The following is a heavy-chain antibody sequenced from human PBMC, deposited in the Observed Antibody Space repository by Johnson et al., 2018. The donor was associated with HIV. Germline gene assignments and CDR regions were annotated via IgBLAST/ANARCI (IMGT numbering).Heavy chain of an antibody. CDR3: AREWRQWRARAFDI. J-gene: IGHJ3*02. Sequence: QVQLVESGGGVVQPGRSLRLSCAASGFRFRSNVMHWVRQAPGKGLDWVSFIRYDGSTKYYANSVKGRFTISRDNSKNTLYLQMNSLRADDTSVYYCAREWRQWRARAFDIWGQGTMVTVSS. CDR1: GFRFRSNV. CDR2: IRYDGSTK. V-gene: IGHV3-33*01. D-gene: IGHD6-19*01.